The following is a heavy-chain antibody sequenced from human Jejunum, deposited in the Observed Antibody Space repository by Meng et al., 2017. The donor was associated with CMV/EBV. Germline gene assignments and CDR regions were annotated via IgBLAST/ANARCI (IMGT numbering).Heavy chain of an antibody. Sequence: VECQDAGPVLVKPSETLSPTCTVSSGSISSYYWSWIRQPAGKGLEWIGRIYTSGSTDFNPSLKSRVTMSLDTSKNQFSLKVTSVTAADAAVYYCAREKADCSSFGCSGGYYLDYWGQGTLVTVSS. D-gene: IGHD2-2*01. V-gene: IGHV4-4*07. CDR1: SGSISSYY. CDR3: AREKADCSSFGCSGGYYLDY. CDR2: IYTSGST. J-gene: IGHJ4*02.